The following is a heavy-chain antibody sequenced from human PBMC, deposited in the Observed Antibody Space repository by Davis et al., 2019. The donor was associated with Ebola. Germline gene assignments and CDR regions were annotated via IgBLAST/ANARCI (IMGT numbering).Heavy chain of an antibody. J-gene: IGHJ5*02. CDR2: INSDGSST. CDR1: GFTFSSYW. V-gene: IGHV3-74*01. D-gene: IGHD5-24*01. CDR3: VRDAYNRRGFDN. Sequence: GESLKISCAASGFTFSSYWMHWVRQAPGKGLVWVSRINSDGSSTSYADSVKGRFTISRDNAKNTLYLQMNSLRAEDTAVYYCVRDAYNRRGFDNWGQGTLVTVSS.